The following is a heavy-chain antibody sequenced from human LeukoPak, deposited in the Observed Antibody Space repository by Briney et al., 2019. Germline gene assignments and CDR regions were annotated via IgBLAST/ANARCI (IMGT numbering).Heavy chain of an antibody. D-gene: IGHD6-6*01. J-gene: IGHJ6*03. CDR2: MNPNSDNT. V-gene: IGHV1-8*03. CDR1: GYTFTSYD. CDR3: ARGFRSSSPPYYYYMDV. Sequence: ASVKVSCKASGYTFTSYDINWVRQATGQGLEWMGWMNPNSDNTGCAQKFQGRVTITRNTSISTAYMELSSLRSEDTAVYYCARGFRSSSPPYYYYMDVWGKGTTVTVSS.